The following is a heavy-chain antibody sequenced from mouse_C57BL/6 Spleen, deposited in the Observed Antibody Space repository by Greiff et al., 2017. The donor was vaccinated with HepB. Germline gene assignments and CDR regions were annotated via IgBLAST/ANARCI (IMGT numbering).Heavy chain of an antibody. J-gene: IGHJ3*01. CDR2: IDPANGNT. V-gene: IGHV14-3*01. CDR1: GFNIKNTY. CDR3: ARGDYGSSLWFAY. D-gene: IGHD1-1*01. Sequence: EVKLQQSVAELVRPGASVKLSCTASGFNIKNTYMHWVKQRPEQGLEWIGRIDPANGNTKYAPKFQGKATITADTSSNTAYLQLSSLTSEDTAIYYCARGDYGSSLWFAYWGQGTLVTVSA.